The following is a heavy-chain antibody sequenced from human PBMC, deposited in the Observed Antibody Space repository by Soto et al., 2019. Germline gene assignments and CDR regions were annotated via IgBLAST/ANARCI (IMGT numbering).Heavy chain of an antibody. CDR3: AREAERYSSSWYNYYYGMDV. D-gene: IGHD6-13*01. CDR2: TYYRSKWYN. Sequence: SQTLSLTCAISGDSVSSNSAAWNWIRQSPSRGLEWLGRTYYRSKWYNDYAVSVKSRITINPDTSKNQFSLQLNSVTPEDTAVYYCAREAERYSSSWYNYYYGMDVWGQGTTVTVSS. CDR1: GDSVSSNSAA. J-gene: IGHJ6*02. V-gene: IGHV6-1*01.